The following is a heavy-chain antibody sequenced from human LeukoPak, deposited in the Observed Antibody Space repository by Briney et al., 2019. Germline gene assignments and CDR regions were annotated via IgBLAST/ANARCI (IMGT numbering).Heavy chain of an antibody. Sequence: GGSLRLSCAASGFTFSNHGMHWARQAPGKGLEWVAVIWYDGSYKYYADSVKGRFTISRDNSKNTLYLQMNSLRAEDTAVYYCAQDLGIWFGESHFDSWGQGTLVTVSS. D-gene: IGHD3-10*01. CDR3: AQDLGIWFGESHFDS. CDR2: IWYDGSYK. J-gene: IGHJ4*02. CDR1: GFTFSNHG. V-gene: IGHV3-33*06.